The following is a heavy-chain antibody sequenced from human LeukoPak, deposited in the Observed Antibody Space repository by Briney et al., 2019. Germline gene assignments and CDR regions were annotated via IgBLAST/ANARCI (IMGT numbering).Heavy chain of an antibody. CDR3: ARGPHLLASWSYYWFDY. CDR2: IWYDGSNK. J-gene: IGHJ4*02. CDR1: GFTFSSYG. V-gene: IGHV3-33*01. D-gene: IGHD1-26*01. Sequence: PGGSLRLSCAASGFTFSSYGMHWVRQAPGKGLEWVAVIWYDGSNKYYADSVKGRFTISRDNSKNTLYLQMNSLRAEDTAVYYCARGPHLLASWSYYWFDYWGQGTLVTVSS.